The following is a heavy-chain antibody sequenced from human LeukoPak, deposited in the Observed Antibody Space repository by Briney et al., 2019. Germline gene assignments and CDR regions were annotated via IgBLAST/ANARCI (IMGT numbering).Heavy chain of an antibody. V-gene: IGHV4-34*01. CDR1: GGSFSGYY. Sequence: SETLSLTCAVYGGSFSGYYWSWIRQPPGKGPERIGEINHSGSTNYNPSLKSRVTISVDTSKNQFSLKLSSVTAADTAVYYCARLNYYGSGRPTDYWGQGTLVTVSS. CDR2: INHSGST. D-gene: IGHD3-10*01. J-gene: IGHJ4*02. CDR3: ARLNYYGSGRPTDY.